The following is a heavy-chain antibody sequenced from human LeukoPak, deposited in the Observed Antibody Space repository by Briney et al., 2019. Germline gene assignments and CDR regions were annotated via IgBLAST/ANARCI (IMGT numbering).Heavy chain of an antibody. Sequence: PGGSLRLSCAASGFTFSSYAMHWVRQAPGKGLEWVSLISWDGGSTYYADSVKGRFTISRDNSKNSLYLQMNSLRTEDTALYYCAKDISSVGATPFPVGGGFDYWGQGTLVTVSS. CDR2: ISWDGGST. CDR1: GFTFSSYA. CDR3: AKDISSVGATPFPVGGGFDY. J-gene: IGHJ4*02. D-gene: IGHD1-26*01. V-gene: IGHV3-43*01.